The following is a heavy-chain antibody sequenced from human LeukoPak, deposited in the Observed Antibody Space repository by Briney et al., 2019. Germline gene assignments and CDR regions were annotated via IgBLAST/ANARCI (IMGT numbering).Heavy chain of an antibody. V-gene: IGHV3-23*01. CDR3: ATGLGYCSSPTCYLHFQH. CDR2: ISNSGEST. Sequence: GGSLRLSCAASGFTFSNYAMTWVRQAPGKGLEWVSAISNSGESTYYTDSVKGRFTISRDNSKSTPFLQMNNLRADDTAEYFCATGLGYCSSPTCYLHFQHWGQGTLVTVSS. D-gene: IGHD2-2*03. CDR1: GFTFSNYA. J-gene: IGHJ1*01.